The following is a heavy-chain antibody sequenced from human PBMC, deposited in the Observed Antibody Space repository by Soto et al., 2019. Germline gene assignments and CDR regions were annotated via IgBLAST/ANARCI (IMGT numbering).Heavy chain of an antibody. J-gene: IGHJ4*02. D-gene: IGHD3-3*01. CDR3: ARYYDFWSGYFDY. Sequence: SETLSLTCTVSGGSISSYYWSWIRQSPGKGLEWIGYIYYSGSTNYNPSLKSRVTISVDTSKNQFSLKLSSVTAADTAVYYCARYYDFWSGYFDYWGQGTLVTVSS. CDR2: IYYSGST. CDR1: GGSISSYY. V-gene: IGHV4-59*08.